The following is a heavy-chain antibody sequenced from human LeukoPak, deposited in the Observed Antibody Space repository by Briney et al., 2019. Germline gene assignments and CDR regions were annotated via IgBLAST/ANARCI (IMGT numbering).Heavy chain of an antibody. Sequence: GASLQISCKGSGSSFTNYWIGWVRPMPGKGREWMGIIYPGDSDTRYSPSFQGQVTISADKSISTAYLQWSSLKASDTAMYYCARQLYSGDRYYWGQGTLVTVSS. CDR3: ARQLYSGDRYY. J-gene: IGHJ4*02. CDR2: IYPGDSDT. D-gene: IGHD7-27*01. V-gene: IGHV5-51*01. CDR1: GSSFTNYW.